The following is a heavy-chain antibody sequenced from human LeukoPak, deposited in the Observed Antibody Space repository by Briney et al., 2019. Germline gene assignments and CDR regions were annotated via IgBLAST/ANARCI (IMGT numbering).Heavy chain of an antibody. Sequence: PSETLSLTCNVSGGSINSNNHYWGWIRQPPGKGLEWLGSINYSGTIFYSPSLNSRVTISVDTSGNQFSLKLTSATAADTAVYYCARHPGYSSGWWYFDFWGQGTLVTVS. D-gene: IGHD5-18*01. V-gene: IGHV4-39*01. CDR1: GGSINSNNHY. CDR2: INYSGTI. CDR3: ARHPGYSSGWWYFDF. J-gene: IGHJ4*02.